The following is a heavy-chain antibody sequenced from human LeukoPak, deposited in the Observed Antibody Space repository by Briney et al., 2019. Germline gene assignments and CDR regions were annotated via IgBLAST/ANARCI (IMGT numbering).Heavy chain of an antibody. Sequence: PGRSLRLSCAASGFTFDDYAMHWVRQAPGKGLEWVSGISWNSGSIGHADSVKVRFTISRDNAKNSLYLQMNSLRAEDTALYYCAKGGSYGDYFFDYWGQGTLVTVSS. CDR2: ISWNSGSI. CDR1: GFTFDDYA. J-gene: IGHJ4*02. D-gene: IGHD4-17*01. V-gene: IGHV3-9*01. CDR3: AKGGSYGDYFFDY.